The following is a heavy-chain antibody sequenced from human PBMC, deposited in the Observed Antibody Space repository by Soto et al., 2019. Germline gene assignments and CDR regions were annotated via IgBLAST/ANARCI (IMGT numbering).Heavy chain of an antibody. V-gene: IGHV1-8*01. D-gene: IGHD6-6*01. J-gene: IGHJ6*02. CDR3: AIGLAARYYYYYYGMDV. Sequence: ASVKVSCKASGYTFTSYDINWGRQDTGQGLEWMGWMNPNSGNTGYAQKFQGRVTMTRNTTISTTYMKLRSLRSEDTAVYYCAIGLAARYYYYYYGMDVWGQGTPVTVSS. CDR1: GYTFTSYD. CDR2: MNPNSGNT.